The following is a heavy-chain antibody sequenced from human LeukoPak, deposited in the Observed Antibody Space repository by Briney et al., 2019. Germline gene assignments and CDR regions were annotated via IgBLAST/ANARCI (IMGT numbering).Heavy chain of an antibody. CDR2: ISSSSSYI. V-gene: IGHV3-21*01. J-gene: IGHJ3*02. CDR1: GFTFSSYS. CDR3: ARLTMLDAFDI. Sequence: GGSLRLSCAASGFTFSSYSMNWVRQAPGKGLEWVSSISSSSSYIYYADSVKGRFTISRDNAKNSLYLQMNSLRAKDTAVYYCARLTMLDAFDIWGQGTMVTVSS. D-gene: IGHD3-10*01.